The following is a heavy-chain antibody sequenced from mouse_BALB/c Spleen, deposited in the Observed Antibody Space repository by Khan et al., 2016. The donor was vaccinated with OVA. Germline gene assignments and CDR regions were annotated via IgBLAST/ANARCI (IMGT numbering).Heavy chain of an antibody. V-gene: IGHV1-77*01. CDR2: ISPGSGDP. CDR1: GYTFTDFY. D-gene: IGHD1-1*01. J-gene: IGHJ3*01. CDR3: ARRNCFSYTCAY. Sequence: QVQLQQSGAELARPGASVKLSCKASGYTFTDFYINWVKQRTGQGLEWIGEISPGSGDPFYNEGFKDTATLTADKSSNTAYMQISSLTSEAPAVDVSARRNCFSYTCAYWGQGTLVTVSA.